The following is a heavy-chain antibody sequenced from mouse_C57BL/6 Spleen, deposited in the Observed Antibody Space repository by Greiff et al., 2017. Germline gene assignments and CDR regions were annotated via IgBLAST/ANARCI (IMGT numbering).Heavy chain of an antibody. Sequence: VQLQESGAELVRPGASVTLSCKASGYTFTDYEMHWVKQTPVHGLEWIGAIDPETGGTAYNQKFKGKAILTADKSSSTAYMELRSLTSEDSAVYYCTRGNYGSSVDYWGQGTTLTVSS. J-gene: IGHJ2*01. CDR1: GYTFTDYE. D-gene: IGHD1-1*01. CDR2: IDPETGGT. V-gene: IGHV1-15*01. CDR3: TRGNYGSSVDY.